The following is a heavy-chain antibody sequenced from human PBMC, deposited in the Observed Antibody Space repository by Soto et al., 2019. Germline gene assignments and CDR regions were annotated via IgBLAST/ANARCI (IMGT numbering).Heavy chain of an antibody. CDR1: GLTFSSYA. J-gene: IGHJ4*02. CDR2: ISGSGGST. Sequence: PGGSLRLSPAASGLTFSSYAIGWVRQAPGKGLEWVSAISGSGGSTYYADSVKGRFTISRDNSKNTLYLQMNSLRAEDTAVYYCATSRLVVVPAAIPVWGQGTLVTVSS. D-gene: IGHD2-2*02. V-gene: IGHV3-23*01. CDR3: ATSRLVVVPAAIPV.